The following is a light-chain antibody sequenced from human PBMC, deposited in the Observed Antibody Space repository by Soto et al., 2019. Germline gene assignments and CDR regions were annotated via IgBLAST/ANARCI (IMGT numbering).Light chain of an antibody. CDR2: DAS. Sequence: EIVLTQSPATLSLSPGERATLSCRASQSVSSYLAWYQQKPGQAPRLLIYDASNRATGIPVRFSGSGSGTDFTLTISSLEPEDFAVYYCQQRSTLFTFGPGTKVDIK. CDR1: QSVSSY. CDR3: QQRSTLFT. V-gene: IGKV3-11*01. J-gene: IGKJ3*01.